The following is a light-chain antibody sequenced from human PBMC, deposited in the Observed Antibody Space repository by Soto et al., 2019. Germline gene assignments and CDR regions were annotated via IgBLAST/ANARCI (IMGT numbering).Light chain of an antibody. CDR3: QSDDSSNVV. V-gene: IGLV6-57*03. J-gene: IGLJ3*02. CDR1: SGSIASSY. CDR2: ENY. Sequence: NFMLTQPHSVSESPGKTVTISCTRSSGSIASSYVQWYQQRPGSAPTTIIYENYQRPSGVPDRFSGSIDSSSNSATPTVSGLKTEDEADYYCQSDDSSNVVFGEGTKVTVL.